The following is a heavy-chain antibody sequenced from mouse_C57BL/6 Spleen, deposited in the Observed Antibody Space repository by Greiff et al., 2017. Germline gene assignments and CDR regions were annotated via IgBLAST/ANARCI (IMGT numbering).Heavy chain of an antibody. CDR1: GYTFTGYN. CDR3: ARGIYYYGSSYVYYAMDY. J-gene: IGHJ4*01. Sequence: EVQLQQSGPELVKPGASVKIPCKASGYTFTGYNMDWVKQSHGKSLEWIGDINPNNGGTIYNQKFKGKATLTVDKSSSTAYMELRSLTSEDTAVYYCARGIYYYGSSYVYYAMDYWGQGTSVTVSS. V-gene: IGHV1-18*01. D-gene: IGHD1-1*01. CDR2: INPNNGGT.